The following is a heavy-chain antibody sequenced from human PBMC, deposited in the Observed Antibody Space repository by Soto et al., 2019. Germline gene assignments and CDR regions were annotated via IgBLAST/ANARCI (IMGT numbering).Heavy chain of an antibody. V-gene: IGHV4-31*03. D-gene: IGHD6-19*01. J-gene: IGHJ4*02. CDR1: SGSITSVNSY. CDR3: ARGSSGWSSIRLDD. CDR2: IYYSGSS. Sequence: KSSETLSLTCTVSSGSITSVNSYWSWIRQFPGKGLEWIGYIYYSGSSYYNPSLKGRVTISEDTSKKQFSLKLNSVTAADTAVYYCARGSSGWSSIRLDDWGQGTLVTVSS.